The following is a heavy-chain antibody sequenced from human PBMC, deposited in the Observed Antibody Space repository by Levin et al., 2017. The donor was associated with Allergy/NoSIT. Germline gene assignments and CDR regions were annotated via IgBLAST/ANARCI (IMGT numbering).Heavy chain of an antibody. V-gene: IGHV4-59*01. J-gene: IGHJ4*02. CDR2: VYYVGTT. CDR3: ARGTKKGSHFDS. Sequence: SETLSLTCTVSGGSITPYYWSWVRQSPGKGLEWIGYVYYVGTTFYNPSLRSRVTISVDTSKNQFSLRVTSATAAATAVYFCARGTKKGSHFDSWGQGALVTVSS. D-gene: IGHD2-8*01. CDR1: GGSITPYY.